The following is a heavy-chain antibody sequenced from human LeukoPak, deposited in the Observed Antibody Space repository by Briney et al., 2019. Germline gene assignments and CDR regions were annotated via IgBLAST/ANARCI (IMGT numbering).Heavy chain of an antibody. V-gene: IGHV1-46*01. J-gene: IGHJ6*02. Sequence: GASVKVSCKASGYTFTSYYMHWVRQAPGQGLEWMGIINPSGGSTSYAQKFQGRVTMTRDTSTSTVYMELSSLRSEDTAVYYCARDLTGTTILYGTDVWGQGTTVTVSS. CDR2: INPSGGST. D-gene: IGHD1-14*01. CDR3: ARDLTGTTILYGTDV. CDR1: GYTFTSYY.